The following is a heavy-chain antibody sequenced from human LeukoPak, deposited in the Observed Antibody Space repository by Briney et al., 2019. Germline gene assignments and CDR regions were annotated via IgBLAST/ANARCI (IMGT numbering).Heavy chain of an antibody. CDR3: ARSWGYSSSWRRGSLGY. D-gene: IGHD6-13*01. CDR1: GFTFSNYW. Sequence: GGSLRLSCAASGFTFSNYWMHWVRQVPGKGLVWVSRIKTDGSSTNYADSVKGRFTISRGNAKNTLYLQMNSLRAKDTAVYYCARSWGYSSSWRRGSLGYWGQGTLVTVSS. V-gene: IGHV3-74*01. J-gene: IGHJ4*02. CDR2: IKTDGSST.